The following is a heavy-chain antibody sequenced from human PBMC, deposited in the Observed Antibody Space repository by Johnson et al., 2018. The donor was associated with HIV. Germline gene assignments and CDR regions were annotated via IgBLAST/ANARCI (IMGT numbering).Heavy chain of an antibody. CDR2: ISSNGGST. CDR3: ARDHSGYDSVTAAFDI. J-gene: IGHJ3*02. V-gene: IGHV3-64*04. Sequence: QVHLVESGGGLVQPGGSLRLSCAASGFTFSSYAMHWVRQAPGKGLEYVSAISSNGGSTYYADSVKGRFTISRDNSKNTLYLEMNSLRAEDTAVYYCARDHSGYDSVTAAFDIWGQGTMVTGSS. CDR1: GFTFSSYA. D-gene: IGHD5-12*01.